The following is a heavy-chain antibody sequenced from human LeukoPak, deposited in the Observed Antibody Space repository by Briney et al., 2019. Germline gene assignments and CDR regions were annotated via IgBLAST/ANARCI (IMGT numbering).Heavy chain of an antibody. V-gene: IGHV3-23*01. CDR3: AKSGYNRFDY. D-gene: IGHD5-24*01. CDR1: GFTFSSSA. CDR2: ISDSGGRT. Sequence: GGSLRLSCAASGFTFSSSAMTWVRQAPGKGLEWVSAISDSGGRTYYADSVKGRFTISRDNSKSTLYLQINSLRAEDTAVYYCAKSGYNRFDYWGQGTLVTVSS. J-gene: IGHJ4*02.